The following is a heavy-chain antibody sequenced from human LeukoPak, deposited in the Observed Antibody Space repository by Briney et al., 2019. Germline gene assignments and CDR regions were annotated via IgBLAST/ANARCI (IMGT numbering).Heavy chain of an antibody. Sequence: MSSETLSLTCAVYGGSFSGYYWSWIRQPPGKGLEWIGEINHSGSTNYNPSLKSRVTISVDTSKNQFSLKLSSVTAADTAVYYCARVGSSWYNAFDIWGQGTMVTVSS. V-gene: IGHV4-34*01. CDR2: INHSGST. CDR3: ARVGSSWYNAFDI. D-gene: IGHD6-13*01. CDR1: GGSFSGYY. J-gene: IGHJ3*02.